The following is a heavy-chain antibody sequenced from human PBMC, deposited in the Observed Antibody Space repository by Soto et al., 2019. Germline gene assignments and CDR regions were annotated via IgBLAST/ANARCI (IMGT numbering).Heavy chain of an antibody. D-gene: IGHD3-10*01. V-gene: IGHV3-15*07. Sequence: EVQLVESGGGLVKPGGSLRLSCAASGFTFSNAWMTWVRQAPGKGLEWVGRIKSKTDGGTIDYAAPVKGRFTISRDDSKDTVYLQMNSLKTEDTAVYYCFGDWRWGTNFQHRGQGTLVTVSS. CDR2: IKSKTDGGTI. J-gene: IGHJ1*01. CDR1: GFTFSNAW. CDR3: FGDWRWGTNFQH.